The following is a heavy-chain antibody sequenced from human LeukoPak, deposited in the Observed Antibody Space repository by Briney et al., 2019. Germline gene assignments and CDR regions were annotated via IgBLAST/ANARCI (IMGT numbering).Heavy chain of an antibody. V-gene: IGHV5-51*01. CDR1: GNIIPNFW. CDR2: IDPRDSDT. D-gene: IGHD6-13*01. Sequence: GESLKISCKASGNIIPNFWIGWVRQMPGKGLEWMGIIDPRDSDTRYSPSFQGQVTISADKSINTVFLQWSSLQTSDTAIYYCARRPASVGGGFDPWGQGTLVTVSS. J-gene: IGHJ5*02. CDR3: ARRPASVGGGFDP.